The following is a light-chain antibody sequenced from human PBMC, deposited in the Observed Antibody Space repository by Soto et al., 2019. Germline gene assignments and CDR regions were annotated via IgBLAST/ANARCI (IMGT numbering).Light chain of an antibody. CDR2: DAS. Sequence: DVQMTQSPSTLSASVGDRVTITCRASQPINSWLAWFQQKPGKAPQLLIHDASSLESGVPPRFSGIGFGTDFTLTITNRQPEDVSTYYCQQYKTSPCTFGQGTKLEIK. CDR3: QQYKTSPCT. V-gene: IGKV1-5*01. CDR1: QPINSW. J-gene: IGKJ2*02.